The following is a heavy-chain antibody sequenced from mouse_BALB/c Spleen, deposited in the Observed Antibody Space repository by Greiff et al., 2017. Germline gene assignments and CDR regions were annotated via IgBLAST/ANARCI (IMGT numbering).Heavy chain of an antibody. V-gene: IGHV1S81*02. D-gene: IGHD2-10*01. CDR1: GYTFTSYW. Sequence: QVQLQQPGAELVKPGASVKLSCKASGYTFTSYWMHWVKQRPGQGLEWIGEINPSNGRTNYNEKFKSKATLTVDKSSSTAYMQLSSLTSEDSAVYYCARRAYYGNHYWYFDVWGAGTTVTVSS. CDR2: INPSNGRT. J-gene: IGHJ1*01. CDR3: ARRAYYGNHYWYFDV.